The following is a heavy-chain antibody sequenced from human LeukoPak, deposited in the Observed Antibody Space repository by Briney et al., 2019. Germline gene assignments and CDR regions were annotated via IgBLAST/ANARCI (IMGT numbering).Heavy chain of an antibody. J-gene: IGHJ3*02. Sequence: GESLQISCKGSGYSFTSYWIGWVCQMPGKGLEWMGLIYPGDSDTRYSPSFQGQVTISADKSISTAYLQWSSLKAADTAMYYCAISYGGGDCYSDAFDIWRQGTMVIVSS. CDR2: IYPGDSDT. D-gene: IGHD2-21*02. CDR1: GYSFTSYW. V-gene: IGHV5-51*01. CDR3: AISYGGGDCYSDAFDI.